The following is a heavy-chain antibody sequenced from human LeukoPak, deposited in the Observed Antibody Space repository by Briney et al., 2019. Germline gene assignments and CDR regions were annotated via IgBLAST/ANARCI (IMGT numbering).Heavy chain of an antibody. CDR1: GFTFSRYW. V-gene: IGHV3-7*03. CDR3: AKDRYTYGNNGH. D-gene: IGHD4-23*01. Sequence: GSLRLSCAASGFTFSRYWMSWVRQAPGKGLEWVANIKQDGSEKYYVDSVKGRSTISRDNAKNSLYLQMNSLRAEDTAVYYCAKDRYTYGNNGHWGQRTLVTVSS. J-gene: IGHJ4*02. CDR2: IKQDGSEK.